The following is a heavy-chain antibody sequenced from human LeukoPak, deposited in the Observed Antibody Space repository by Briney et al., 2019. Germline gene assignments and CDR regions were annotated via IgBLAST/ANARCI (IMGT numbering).Heavy chain of an antibody. CDR2: IRSKAYGGTT. CDR3: TRGYYDFWSGYYTGFFDY. Sequence: AGGSLRLSCTASGFTFGDYAMSWVRQAPGKGLEWVGFIRSKAYGGTTEYAASVKGRFTISRDDSKSIAYLQMNSLKTEDTAVYYCTRGYYDFWSGYYTGFFDYWGQGTLVTVSS. V-gene: IGHV3-49*04. CDR1: GFTFGDYA. D-gene: IGHD3-3*01. J-gene: IGHJ4*02.